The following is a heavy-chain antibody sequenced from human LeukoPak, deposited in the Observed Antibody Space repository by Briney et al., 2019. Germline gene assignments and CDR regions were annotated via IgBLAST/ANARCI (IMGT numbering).Heavy chain of an antibody. J-gene: IGHJ5*02. CDR3: ARDRVVLWFDP. Sequence: SETLSLTCTVSGGSISSGSYYWSWIRQPAGKGLEWIGRIYTSGSTNYNPSLKSRVTISVDTSKNQFSLKLSSVTAADTAVYYCARDRVVLWFDPWGQGTLVTVSS. V-gene: IGHV4-61*02. D-gene: IGHD2-2*01. CDR1: GGSISSGSYY. CDR2: IYTSGST.